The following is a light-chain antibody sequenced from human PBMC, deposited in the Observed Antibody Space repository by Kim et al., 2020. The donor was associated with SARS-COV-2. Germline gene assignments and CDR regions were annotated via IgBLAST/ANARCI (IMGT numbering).Light chain of an antibody. Sequence: ASVGDRFTITCRASQSISSYLNWYQQKPGKAPKLLIYAASSLQSGVPSRFSGSGSGTDFTLTISSLQPEDFATYYCQQSYSTPGTFGQGTKVDIK. J-gene: IGKJ1*01. CDR1: QSISSY. V-gene: IGKV1-39*01. CDR2: AAS. CDR3: QQSYSTPGT.